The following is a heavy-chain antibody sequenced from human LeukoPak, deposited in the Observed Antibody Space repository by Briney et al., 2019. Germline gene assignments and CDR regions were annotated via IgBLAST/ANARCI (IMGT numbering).Heavy chain of an antibody. J-gene: IGHJ4*02. CDR1: EFTFSSYG. CDR2: ISYDGSNK. CDR3: AEDMVEGSGYYYPTPFDY. Sequence: HTGGSLRLSCAASEFTFSSYGMHWVRRAPGKGLEWVAVISYDGSNKYYADSVKGRFTISRDNSKNTLYLQMNSLRAEDTAVYYCAEDMVEGSGYYYPTPFDYWGQGTLVTVSS. D-gene: IGHD3-22*01. V-gene: IGHV3-30*18.